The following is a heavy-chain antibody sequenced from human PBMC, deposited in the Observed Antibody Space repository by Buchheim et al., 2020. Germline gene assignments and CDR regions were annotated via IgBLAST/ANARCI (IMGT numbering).Heavy chain of an antibody. CDR1: GGSFSGYY. CDR3: ARDGKLLWFGELSALDYYGMDV. Sequence: QVQLQQWGAGLLKPSETLSLTCAVYGGSFSGYYWSWIRQPPGKGLEWIGEINHSGSTNYNPSLKSRVTISADTSQHQFSLKPSSVTAADTAVYYCARDGKLLWFGELSALDYYGMDVWGQGTT. V-gene: IGHV4-34*01. J-gene: IGHJ6*02. CDR2: INHSGST. D-gene: IGHD3-10*01.